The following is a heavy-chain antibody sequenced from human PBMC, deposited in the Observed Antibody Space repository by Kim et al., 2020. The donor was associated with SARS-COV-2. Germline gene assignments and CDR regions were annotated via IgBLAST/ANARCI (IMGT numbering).Heavy chain of an antibody. D-gene: IGHD6-13*01. V-gene: IGHV4-39*01. CDR3: ARLGIHNWFDP. Sequence: TYDNPSHTRRVPISVDTSKNQFSLKLSSVTAADTAVYYCARLGIHNWFDPWGQGTLVTVSS. J-gene: IGHJ5*02. CDR2: T.